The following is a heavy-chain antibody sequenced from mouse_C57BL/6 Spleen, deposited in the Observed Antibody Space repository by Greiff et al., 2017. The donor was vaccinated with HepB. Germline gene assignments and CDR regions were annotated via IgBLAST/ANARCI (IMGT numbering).Heavy chain of an antibody. CDR3: ARPGDYYGSSLFDY. J-gene: IGHJ2*01. CDR2: ISSCSSTI. V-gene: IGHV5-17*01. D-gene: IGHD1-1*01. CDR1: GFTFSDYG. Sequence: EVQLVESGGGLVKPGGSLKLSCAASGFTFSDYGMHWVRQAPEKGLEWVAYISSCSSTIYYADTVKGRFTISRDNAKNTLFLQMTSLRSEDTAMYYCARPGDYYGSSLFDYWGQGTTLTVSS.